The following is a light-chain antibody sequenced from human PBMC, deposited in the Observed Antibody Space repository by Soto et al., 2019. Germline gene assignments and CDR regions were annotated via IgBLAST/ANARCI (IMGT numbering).Light chain of an antibody. CDR1: ALPKQY. Sequence: SYELTQPHSVSVATAQTGPRITCSGDALPKQYAYWYQQKPGQAPVLVIYKDSERPSGIPERFSGSSSGTTVTLTISGVQAEDEADYYCQSTDSSGTYLYVFGTGTKVTVL. V-gene: IGLV3-25*02. J-gene: IGLJ1*01. CDR3: QSTDSSGTYLYV. CDR2: KDS.